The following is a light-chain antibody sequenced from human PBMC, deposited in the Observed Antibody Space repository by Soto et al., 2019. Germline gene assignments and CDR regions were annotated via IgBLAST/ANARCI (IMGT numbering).Light chain of an antibody. CDR3: CAYAGSGNFVV. CDR1: SSDIGTYDL. V-gene: IGLV2-23*01. CDR2: EAN. J-gene: IGLJ2*01. Sequence: QSALTQPASVSGSPGQSITIPCTGTSSDIGTYDLVSWYQKYPGKAPKVMIFEANKRPSGVSDRFSGSRSGNTASLTISGLQPEDEADYYCCAYAGSGNFVVFGGGTKLTVL.